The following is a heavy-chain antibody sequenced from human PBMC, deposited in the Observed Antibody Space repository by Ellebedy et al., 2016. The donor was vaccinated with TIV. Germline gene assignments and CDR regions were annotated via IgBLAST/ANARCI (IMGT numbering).Heavy chain of an antibody. CDR3: ARGTNTRAQWLVDFDY. CDR2: IRQDGSGK. Sequence: GESLKISCAASGFTFSSYWMTWVRQAPGKGLEWVANIRQDGSGKYYVDSVKGRFTISRNNAKNSLYLQMNSLRAEDTAVYYCARGTNTRAQWLVDFDYWGQGTLVTVSS. V-gene: IGHV3-7*01. D-gene: IGHD6-19*01. J-gene: IGHJ4*02. CDR1: GFTFSSYW.